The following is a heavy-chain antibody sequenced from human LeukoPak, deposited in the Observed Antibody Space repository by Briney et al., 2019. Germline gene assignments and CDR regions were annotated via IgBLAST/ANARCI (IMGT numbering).Heavy chain of an antibody. V-gene: IGHV4-38-2*02. CDR2: IYHSGST. CDR3: VRADVDHYYMDV. D-gene: IGHD3/OR15-3a*01. Sequence: SETLSLTCTVSGYSISSGYYWAWIRQPPGKGLEWIGSIYHSGSTYYNPSLKSRVSISVDTSKNQFSLKLTSVTAADTAVYYCVRADVDHYYMDVWGKGTTVTVSS. J-gene: IGHJ6*03. CDR1: GYSISSGYY.